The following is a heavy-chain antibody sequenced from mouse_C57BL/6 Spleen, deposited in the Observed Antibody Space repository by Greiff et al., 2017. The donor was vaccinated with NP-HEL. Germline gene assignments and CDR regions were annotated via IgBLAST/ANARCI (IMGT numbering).Heavy chain of an antibody. CDR2: IYPRSGNT. V-gene: IGHV1-81*01. D-gene: IGHD1-1*01. J-gene: IGHJ1*03. Sequence: VQLQQSEAELARPGASVKLSCKASGYTFTSYGISWVKQRTGQGLEWIGEIYPRSGNTYYNEKFKGKATLTADKSSSTAYMELRSLTSEDSAVYFCARSGGSIIYWYFDVWGTGTTVTVSS. CDR1: GYTFTSYG. CDR3: ARSGGSIIYWYFDV.